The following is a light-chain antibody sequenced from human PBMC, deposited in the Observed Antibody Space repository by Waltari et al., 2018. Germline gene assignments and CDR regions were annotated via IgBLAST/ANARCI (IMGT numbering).Light chain of an antibody. Sequence: DIQMTQSPSSLSASVGDRVTITCRASQGVWKYLAWYQQKPGKVPRLLIYGASTLQSGVPSRFSGSGSGTDFTLTISSLQPEDVATYYCQQLKGFPITFGQGTKVEIK. CDR1: QGVWKY. V-gene: IGKV1-27*01. CDR2: GAS. J-gene: IGKJ1*01. CDR3: QQLKGFPIT.